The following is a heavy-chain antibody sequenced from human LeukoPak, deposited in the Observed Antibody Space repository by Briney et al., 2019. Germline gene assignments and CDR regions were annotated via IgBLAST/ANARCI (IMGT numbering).Heavy chain of an antibody. CDR3: AMQRDTGEFDY. CDR1: GYSFTSYW. Sequence: GESLKMSCKGSGYSFTSYWIGWVRQMPGKGLECMGIVYPGDSDTRYSPSFQGQVTISADKSISTAYLQWSSLKASDTAMYYCAMQRDTGEFDYWGQGTLVTVSS. D-gene: IGHD5-18*01. V-gene: IGHV5-51*01. CDR2: VYPGDSDT. J-gene: IGHJ4*02.